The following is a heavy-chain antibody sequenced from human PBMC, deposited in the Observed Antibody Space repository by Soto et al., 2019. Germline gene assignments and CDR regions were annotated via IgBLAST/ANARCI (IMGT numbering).Heavy chain of an antibody. V-gene: IGHV3-11*06. CDR1: GFTFSDYY. Sequence: GSLRLSCAASGFTFSDYYMSWVRQAPGRGLEWISYSSNSGTFARYATSVKGRFSISRDNANNSLYLEMNSLRVEDTAVYYCARSGDNFNVLDYWGQGTPVTVSS. CDR3: ARSGDNFNVLDY. J-gene: IGHJ4*02. CDR2: SSNSGTFA. D-gene: IGHD1-1*01.